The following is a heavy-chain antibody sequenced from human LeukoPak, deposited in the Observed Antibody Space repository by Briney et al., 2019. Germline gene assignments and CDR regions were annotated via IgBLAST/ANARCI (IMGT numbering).Heavy chain of an antibody. CDR1: GFTFSNAW. CDR3: TTKVRYFDWLLYRENWFDP. J-gene: IGHJ5*02. V-gene: IGHV3-15*01. Sequence: GGSLRLSCAASGFTFSNAWMSWARQAPGKGLEWVGRIKSKTDGGTTDYAAPVKGRFTISRDDSKNTLYLQMNSLKTEDTAVYYCTTKVRYFDWLLYRENWFDPWGQGTLVTVSS. D-gene: IGHD3-9*01. CDR2: IKSKTDGGTT.